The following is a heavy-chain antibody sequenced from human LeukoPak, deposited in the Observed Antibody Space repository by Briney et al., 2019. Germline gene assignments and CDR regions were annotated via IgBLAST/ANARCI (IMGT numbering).Heavy chain of an antibody. CDR2: IIPIFGTA. V-gene: IGHV1-69*13. CDR3: ARLSPDGGGGTYFDY. Sequence: GASVKVSCKASGGTFSSYAISWVRQAPGQGLEWMGGIIPIFGTANYAQKFQGRVTIAADESTSTAYMELSSLRSEDTAVYYCARLSPDGGGGTYFDYWGQGTLVTVAS. J-gene: IGHJ4*02. D-gene: IGHD3-16*01. CDR1: GGTFSSYA.